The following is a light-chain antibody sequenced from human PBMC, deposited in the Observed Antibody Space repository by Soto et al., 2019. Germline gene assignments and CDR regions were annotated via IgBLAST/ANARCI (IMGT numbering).Light chain of an antibody. J-gene: IGKJ1*01. CDR1: QSISSW. Sequence: DIHLTQSPSFLSASLGDRATITFRASQSISSWLAWYQQKPGKAPSLLIFKASELESGVPSRFSGSGSGTEFTLTISSLQPDDFATYYCQQYNTYGYVWTFGQGTKVDI. V-gene: IGKV1-5*03. CDR2: KAS. CDR3: QQYNTYGYVWT.